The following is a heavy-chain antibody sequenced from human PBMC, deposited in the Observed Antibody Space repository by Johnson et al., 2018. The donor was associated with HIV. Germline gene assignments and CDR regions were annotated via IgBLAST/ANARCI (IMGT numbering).Heavy chain of an antibody. CDR1: GFTFTNAW. Sequence: VQLVESGGGLVKPGGSLRLSCAASGFTFTNAWMSWVRQAPGKGLVWVGRIKRKIDGGTTDYAASVKGRFTISRDDSKNTLYLQMNSLKTEDTDIYSGTTDRAVGGGGGFGSLGQGTMVTVSS. V-gene: IGHV3-15*01. J-gene: IGHJ3*02. CDR3: TTDRAVGGGGGFGS. CDR2: IKRKIDGGTT. D-gene: IGHD2-21*01.